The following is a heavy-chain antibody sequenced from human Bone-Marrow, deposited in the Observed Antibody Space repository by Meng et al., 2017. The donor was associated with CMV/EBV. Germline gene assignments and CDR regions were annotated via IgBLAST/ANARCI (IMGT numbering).Heavy chain of an antibody. Sequence: TFTSNYIHWVRQDPGQGLEWMGIINPSGGSTSYAQKFQGRVTMTRDTSTSTVYMELSSLRSEDMAVYYCARDPIGHYCSGGSCYSIDYWGQGTLVTVSS. D-gene: IGHD2-15*01. CDR3: ARDPIGHYCSGGSCYSIDY. CDR2: INPSGGST. CDR1: TFTSNY. J-gene: IGHJ4*02. V-gene: IGHV1-46*01.